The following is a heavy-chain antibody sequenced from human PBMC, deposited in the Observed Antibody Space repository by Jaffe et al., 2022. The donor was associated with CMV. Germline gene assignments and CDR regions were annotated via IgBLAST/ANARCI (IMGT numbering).Heavy chain of an antibody. J-gene: IGHJ4*02. CDR1: GGSISSSSYY. CDR2: IYYSGST. CDR3: ARQGGYYDSSGYYYRRGYYFDY. D-gene: IGHD3-22*01. V-gene: IGHV4-39*01. Sequence: QLQLQESGPGLVKPSETLSLTCTVSGGSISSSSYYWGWIRQPPGKGLEWIGSIYYSGSTYYNPSLKSRVTISVDTSKNQFSLKLSSVTAADTAVYYCARQGGYYDSSGYYYRRGYYFDYWGQGTLVTVSS.